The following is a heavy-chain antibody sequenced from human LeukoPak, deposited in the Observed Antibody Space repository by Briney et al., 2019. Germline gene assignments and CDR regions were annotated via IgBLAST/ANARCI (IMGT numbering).Heavy chain of an antibody. Sequence: ASVKVSCKASGGTFSSNVISGVRQAPGQGLEWMGGIIPIFGTANYAQKFQGRVTITADESTSTAYMELSSLRSEDTAVYYCARDKITAPDHHRFDPWGQGTLVTVSS. CDR3: ARDKITAPDHHRFDP. V-gene: IGHV1-69*13. D-gene: IGHD1-14*01. CDR2: IIPIFGTA. J-gene: IGHJ5*02. CDR1: GGTFSSNV.